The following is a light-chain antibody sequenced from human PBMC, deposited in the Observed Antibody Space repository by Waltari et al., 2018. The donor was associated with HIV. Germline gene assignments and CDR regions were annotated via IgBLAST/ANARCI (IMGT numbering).Light chain of an antibody. J-gene: IGKJ3*01. Sequence: DIQMTQSPSSLSASVGDRITIVCRASQTISRSLNWYQQKAGKAPTLLIFDASTLQTGVPSRFSGSVSGPEFTLTISNLQPEDFATYYCQQSYSSPLTFVPGTKVDVK. CDR2: DAS. CDR3: QQSYSSPLT. V-gene: IGKV1-39*01. CDR1: QTISRS.